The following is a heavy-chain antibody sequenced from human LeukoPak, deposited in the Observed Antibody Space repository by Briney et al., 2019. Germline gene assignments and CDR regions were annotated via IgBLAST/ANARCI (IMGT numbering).Heavy chain of an antibody. V-gene: IGHV4-59*01. CDR2: IYYSGST. Sequence: KPSETLSLTCTVSGGSISSYYWSWIRQPPGKGLEWIGYIYYSGSTNYNPSLKSRVTISVDTSKNQFSLKLSSVTAADTAVYYCARSNGNDAFDIWGQGTMVTVSS. J-gene: IGHJ3*02. CDR1: GGSISSYY. CDR3: ARSNGNDAFDI. D-gene: IGHD2-8*01.